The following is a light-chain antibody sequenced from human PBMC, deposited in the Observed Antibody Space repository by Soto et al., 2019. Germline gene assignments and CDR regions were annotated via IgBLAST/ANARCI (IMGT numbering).Light chain of an antibody. V-gene: IGKV1-5*01. CDR1: QTVSHW. CDR2: DAS. Sequence: DIHLTQSPSTLSASVGDRVTITCRASQTVSHWLAWYQQKPGKAPKLLIFDASSLENGVPSRFSGSGSGTEFTLTITGLQPDDFATYYCQQYNTYWTFGQGTKVAI. J-gene: IGKJ1*01. CDR3: QQYNTYWT.